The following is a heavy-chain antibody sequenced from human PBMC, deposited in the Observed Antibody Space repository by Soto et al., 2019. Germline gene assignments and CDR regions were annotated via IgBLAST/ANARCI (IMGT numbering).Heavy chain of an antibody. D-gene: IGHD2-2*02. V-gene: IGHV3-23*01. J-gene: IGHJ3*01. CDR1: GFTFSGYA. Sequence: ELQLLESGGGLVQPGGSLRLSCAASGFTFSGYAMSWVRQAPGKGLEWVSAVSGSADYTHYADSVKGRFTISRDNSKNTLYRQMESLRAEDTAVYYCAKDSDEYQLLYPDDAFDVWGQGTMVTVSS. CDR2: VSGSADYT. CDR3: AKDSDEYQLLYPDDAFDV.